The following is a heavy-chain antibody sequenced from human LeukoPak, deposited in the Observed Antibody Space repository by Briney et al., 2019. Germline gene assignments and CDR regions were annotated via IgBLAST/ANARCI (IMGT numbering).Heavy chain of an antibody. CDR3: AKGAGIYYYYGMDV. D-gene: IGHD6-19*01. CDR2: ISYDGSNK. CDR1: GFTFSSYG. J-gene: IGHJ6*02. Sequence: PGGSLRLSRAASGFTFSSYGMHWVRQAPGKGLEWVAVISYDGSNKYYADSVKGRFTISRDNSKNTLYLQMNSLRAEDTAVYYCAKGAGIYYYYGMDVWGQGTTVTVSS. V-gene: IGHV3-30*18.